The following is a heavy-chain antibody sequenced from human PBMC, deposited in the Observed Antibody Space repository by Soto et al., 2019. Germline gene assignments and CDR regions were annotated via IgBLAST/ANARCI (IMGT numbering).Heavy chain of an antibody. V-gene: IGHV3-74*01. CDR3: ARLPNKSPQN. CDR2: ISNDGSS. Sequence: EVQLVESGGGLVQPGGSLRLSCVASGFTFSSYWMHWVRQAPGKGLVWVSSISNDGSSIYADPVKGRFTISRDNAKNTLYLQMNSLEAEDTAVYYCARLPNKSPQNWGQGTLVIVSP. CDR1: GFTFSSYW. J-gene: IGHJ1*01.